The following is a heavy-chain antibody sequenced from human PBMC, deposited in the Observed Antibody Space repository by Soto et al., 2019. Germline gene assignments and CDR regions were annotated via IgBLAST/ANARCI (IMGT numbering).Heavy chain of an antibody. D-gene: IGHD1-1*01. CDR3: ARNNWNDVYYYYGMDV. CDR2: IIPIFGTA. J-gene: IGHJ6*02. Sequence: SVKVSCKASGGTFSSYAISWVRRAPGQGLEWMGGIIPIFGTANYAQKFQGRVTITADESTSTAYMELSSLRSEDTAVYYCARNNWNDVYYYYGMDVWGQGTTVTVSS. V-gene: IGHV1-69*13. CDR1: GGTFSSYA.